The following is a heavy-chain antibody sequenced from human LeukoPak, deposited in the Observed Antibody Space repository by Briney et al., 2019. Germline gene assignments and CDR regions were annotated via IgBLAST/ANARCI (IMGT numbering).Heavy chain of an antibody. V-gene: IGHV4-34*01. Sequence: SETLSLTCIVSGGSISGYYWSWIRQPPGKGLEWIGEINHSGSTNYNPSLKSRVTISVDTSKNQFSLKLSSVTAADTAVYYCAREGARGMITFGGVIVTYYFDYWGQGTLVTVSS. CDR3: AREGARGMITFGGVIVTYYFDY. J-gene: IGHJ4*02. D-gene: IGHD3-16*02. CDR1: GGSISGYY. CDR2: INHSGST.